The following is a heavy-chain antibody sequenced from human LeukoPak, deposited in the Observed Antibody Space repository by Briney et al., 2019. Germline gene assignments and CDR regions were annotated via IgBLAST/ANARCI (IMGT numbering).Heavy chain of an antibody. J-gene: IGHJ5*02. D-gene: IGHD1-1*01. CDR1: GGSISSGGYY. V-gene: IGHV4-31*03. CDR3: ARDQQLEFGWFDP. CDR2: IYYSGST. Sequence: SETLSLTCTVSGGSISSGGYYWSWIRQHPGKGLEWIGYIYYSGSTCYNPSLKSRVTISVDTSKNQFSLKLSSVTAADTAVYYCARDQQLEFGWFDPWGQGTLVTVSS.